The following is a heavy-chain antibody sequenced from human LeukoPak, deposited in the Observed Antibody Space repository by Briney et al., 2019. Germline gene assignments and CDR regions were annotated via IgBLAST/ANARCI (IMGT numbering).Heavy chain of an antibody. J-gene: IGHJ4*02. V-gene: IGHV3-23*01. CDR3: AKGNYNYDFWSGHDY. Sequence: GGSLRLSCAASGFTFSSCAMSWVRQAPGKGLEWVSIISGSGGSTYHADSVKGRFTISIDNSKNTLHLQMNSLRPEDTAVYYCAKGNYNYDFWSGHDYWGQGTLVTVSS. CDR2: ISGSGGST. CDR1: GFTFSSCA. D-gene: IGHD3-3*01.